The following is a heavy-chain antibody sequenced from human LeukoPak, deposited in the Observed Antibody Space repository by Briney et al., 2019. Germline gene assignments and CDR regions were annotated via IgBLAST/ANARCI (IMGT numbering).Heavy chain of an antibody. CDR2: ITPDGTYT. Sequence: GGSLRLSCVASGFTFNNYWMHWVRQVPGKGLVWVSRITPDGTYTTYADSVKGRFTISRDNAKNTLFLQMNSLRAEDTAVYYCARGESITMIVVVFDYWGQGTLVTVSS. CDR1: GFTFNNYW. J-gene: IGHJ4*02. V-gene: IGHV3-74*01. CDR3: ARGESITMIVVVFDY. D-gene: IGHD3-22*01.